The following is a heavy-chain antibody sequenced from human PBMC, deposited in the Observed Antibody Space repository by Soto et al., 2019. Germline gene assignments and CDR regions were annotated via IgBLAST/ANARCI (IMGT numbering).Heavy chain of an antibody. CDR2: IKSKTDGGTT. J-gene: IGHJ6*02. D-gene: IGHD6-13*01. Sequence: EVQLVESGGGLVKPGGSLRLSCAASGFTFSNAWMNWVRQAPGKGLEWVGRIKSKTDGGTTDYAAPVKGRFTISRDDSKNTLYLQMNSLKSEDTAVYYCTTIVAADGGYYYGMDVWGQGTTVTVCS. CDR3: TTIVAADGGYYYGMDV. CDR1: GFTFSNAW. V-gene: IGHV3-15*07.